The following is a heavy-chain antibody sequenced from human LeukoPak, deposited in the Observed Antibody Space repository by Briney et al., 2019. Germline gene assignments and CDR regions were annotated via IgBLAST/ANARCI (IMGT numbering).Heavy chain of an antibody. Sequence: GGSLRLSCAASGFTFSDYYMSWIRQAPGKGLEWVSYISSSGSTIYYADSVKGRFTISRDNSKNTLYLQMNSLRAEDTAVYYCAKGIYCSSTSCYPRFDYWGQGTLVTVSS. CDR3: AKGIYCSSTSCYPRFDY. J-gene: IGHJ4*02. V-gene: IGHV3-11*01. CDR2: ISSSGSTI. D-gene: IGHD2-2*01. CDR1: GFTFSDYY.